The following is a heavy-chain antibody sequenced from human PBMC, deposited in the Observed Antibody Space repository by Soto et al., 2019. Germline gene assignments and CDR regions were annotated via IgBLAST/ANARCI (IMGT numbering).Heavy chain of an antibody. J-gene: IGHJ6*01. CDR3: AREGPAPYYYYGMDV. CDR1: GYSFTTYG. CDR2: ISGYNGNT. Sequence: QVQLVQSRGEVKKPGASVKVSCKTSGYSFTTYGISWVRQAPGQGLEWMGWISGYNGNTNYAQKLQGRVTMTTDTSRSTAYMELRSLRSDDPAVYYCAREGPAPYYYYGMDVWGQGSTVTVSS. V-gene: IGHV1-18*01.